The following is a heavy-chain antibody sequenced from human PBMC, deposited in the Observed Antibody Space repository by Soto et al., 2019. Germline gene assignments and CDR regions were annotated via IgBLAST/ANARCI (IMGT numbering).Heavy chain of an antibody. CDR1: GGSVRSGSYY. Sequence: QVQLQESGPGLMKPSETLSLTCTVSGGSVRSGSYYWSWIRQPPGKGLEWIGYIYYSGSTKYNPSLKSRVTISVDTFKNQFSLKLSSVTAADTAVYYCVRERDYYDSSGYYRSRYSDYWGQGTLVTVSS. V-gene: IGHV4-61*01. D-gene: IGHD3-22*01. J-gene: IGHJ4*02. CDR3: VRERDYYDSSGYYRSRYSDY. CDR2: IYYSGST.